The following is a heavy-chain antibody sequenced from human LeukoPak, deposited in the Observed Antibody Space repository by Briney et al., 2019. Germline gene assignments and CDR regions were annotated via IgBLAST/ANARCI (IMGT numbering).Heavy chain of an antibody. Sequence: GASVKVSCTASGGTFSSYAISWVRQAPGQGLEWMGGIIPIFGTANYAQKFQGRVTITADESTSSAYMELSSLRSEDTAVYYCARDQDYYGSGRYGMDVWGQGTTVTVSS. CDR1: GGTFSSYA. CDR3: ARDQDYYGSGRYGMDV. D-gene: IGHD3-10*01. CDR2: IIPIFGTA. J-gene: IGHJ6*02. V-gene: IGHV1-69*13.